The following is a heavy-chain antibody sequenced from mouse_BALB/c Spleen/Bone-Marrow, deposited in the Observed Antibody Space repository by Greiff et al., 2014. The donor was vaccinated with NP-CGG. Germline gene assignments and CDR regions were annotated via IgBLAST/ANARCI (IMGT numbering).Heavy chain of an antibody. V-gene: IGHV5-9-3*01. Sequence: VQLKESGGGLVKPGGSLKLSCAASGFTFSSYAMSWVRQTPEKRPEWVATINSGGSYTYYPDSVKGRFTISRDNAKNTLYLQMSSLRSEDTAMYYCARGDWDEAMDYWGQGTSVTVST. CDR1: GFTFSSYA. J-gene: IGHJ4*01. CDR3: ARGDWDEAMDY. D-gene: IGHD4-1*01. CDR2: INSGGSYT.